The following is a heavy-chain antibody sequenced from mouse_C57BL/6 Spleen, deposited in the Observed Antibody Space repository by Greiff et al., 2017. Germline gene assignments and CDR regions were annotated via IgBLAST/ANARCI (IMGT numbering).Heavy chain of an antibody. CDR3: TTDTVPYGNQFAY. CDR1: GFNIKDDY. Sequence: VQLQQSGVELVRPGASVKLSCTASGFNIKDDYMHWVKQRPEQGLEWIGWIDPENGDTEYASKFQGKATITADTSSNTAYLQLSSLTSEDTAVYYCTTDTVPYGNQFAYWGQGTLVTVSA. CDR2: IDPENGDT. J-gene: IGHJ3*01. V-gene: IGHV14-4*01. D-gene: IGHD2-1*01.